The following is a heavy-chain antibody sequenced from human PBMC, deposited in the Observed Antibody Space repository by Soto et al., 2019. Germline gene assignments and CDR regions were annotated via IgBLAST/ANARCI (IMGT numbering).Heavy chain of an antibody. Sequence: EVQLVESGGGLVQPGGSLRLSCAASGFTFSSYWMHWVRQAPGKGLVWVSRINSDGSSTSYADSVKGRFTISSDNAKNTLYLQMNSLRSEDTAVYYCARGGADYGDELDYWGQGTLVTVSS. CDR2: INSDGSST. J-gene: IGHJ4*02. CDR3: ARGGADYGDELDY. CDR1: GFTFSSYW. D-gene: IGHD4-17*01. V-gene: IGHV3-74*01.